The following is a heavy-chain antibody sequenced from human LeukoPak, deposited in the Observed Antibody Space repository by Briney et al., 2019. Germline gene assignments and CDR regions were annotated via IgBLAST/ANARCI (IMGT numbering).Heavy chain of an antibody. CDR3: AKHQRGNDY. CDR1: GGSISSYY. J-gene: IGHJ4*02. Sequence: SETLSLTCTVSGGSISSYYWSWIRQPPGKGLEWIGYIYYSGSTNYNPSLKSRVTISVDTSKNQFSLKLSSVTAADPAVYYCAKHQRGNDYCGQGTLVTVSS. V-gene: IGHV4-59*01. CDR2: IYYSGST. D-gene: IGHD2-2*01.